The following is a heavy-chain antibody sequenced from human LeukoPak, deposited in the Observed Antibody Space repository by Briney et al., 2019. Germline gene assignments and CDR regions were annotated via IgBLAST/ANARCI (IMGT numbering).Heavy chain of an antibody. CDR3: AGSPWTVGAFDI. D-gene: IGHD1-1*01. Sequence: PSETPSLTCTVSGGSISSYYWSWIRQPAGKGLEWIGRIYTSGSTNYNPSLKSRVTMSVGTSKNQFSLKLSSVTAADTAVYYCAGSPWTVGAFDIWGQGTMVTVSS. J-gene: IGHJ3*02. CDR2: IYTSGST. V-gene: IGHV4-4*07. CDR1: GGSISSYY.